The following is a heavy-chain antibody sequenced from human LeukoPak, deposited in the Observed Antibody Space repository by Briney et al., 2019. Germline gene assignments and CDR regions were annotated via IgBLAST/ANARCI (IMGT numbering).Heavy chain of an antibody. D-gene: IGHD6-6*01. Sequence: GASVKVSCKASGGTFSSYAISWVRQAPGQGLEWMGGIIPIFGTANYAQKFQGRVTITTDESTSTAYMELSSLRSEDPAVYYCARTGISSSSRGHYYYMDVWGKGTTVTVSS. J-gene: IGHJ6*03. CDR1: GGTFSSYA. V-gene: IGHV1-69*05. CDR3: ARTGISSSSRGHYYYMDV. CDR2: IIPIFGTA.